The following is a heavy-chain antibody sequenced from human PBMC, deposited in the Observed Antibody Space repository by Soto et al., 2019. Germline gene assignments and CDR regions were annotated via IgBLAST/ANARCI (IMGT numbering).Heavy chain of an antibody. CDR2: ISGSGGST. CDR1: GFTFSSYA. Sequence: GGSLRLSCAASGFTFSSYAMSWVRQAPGKGLEWVSAISGSGGSTYYADSVKGRFTISRDNSKNTLYLQMNSLRAEDTAVYYCTTVGFWSGYYTAYWGQGTLVTVSS. CDR3: TTVGFWSGYYTAY. J-gene: IGHJ4*02. V-gene: IGHV3-23*01. D-gene: IGHD3-3*01.